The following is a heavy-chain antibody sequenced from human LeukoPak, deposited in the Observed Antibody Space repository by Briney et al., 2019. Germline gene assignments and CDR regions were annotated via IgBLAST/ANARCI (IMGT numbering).Heavy chain of an antibody. CDR1: GFTFSSYG. CDR2: ISYDGSNK. CDR3: ATDPRIHIQYFDWLLWAESEYYFDY. Sequence: PGGSLRLSCAASGFTFSSYGMHWVRQAPGKGLEWVAVISYDGSNKYYEDSAKGRFTISRDNSKNTLYLQMNSLRAEDTAVYYCATDPRIHIQYFDWLLWAESEYYFDYWGQGTLVTVSS. D-gene: IGHD3-9*01. V-gene: IGHV3-30*03. J-gene: IGHJ4*02.